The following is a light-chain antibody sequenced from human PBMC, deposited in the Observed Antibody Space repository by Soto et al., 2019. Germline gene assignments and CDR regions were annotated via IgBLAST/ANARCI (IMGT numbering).Light chain of an antibody. CDR2: GAS. CDR1: QSVSSSY. Sequence: EVVLTQYPDTLSLSPGERATLSCRASQSVSSSYLAWYQQKPGQAPRLLIYGASTRATGIPDRFSGSGSGTDCSLTISRLEPEDFAVYYCQQYGSSSYTFGQGTRLEIK. CDR3: QQYGSSSYT. J-gene: IGKJ2*01. V-gene: IGKV3-20*01.